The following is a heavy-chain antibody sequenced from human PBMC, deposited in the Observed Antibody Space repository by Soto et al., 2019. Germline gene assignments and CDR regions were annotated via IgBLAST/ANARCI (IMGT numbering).Heavy chain of an antibody. V-gene: IGHV3-23*01. CDR1: GFTFGNYA. D-gene: IGHD2-15*01. J-gene: IGHJ4*02. CDR3: AKYSQGSLIVVVDAAADY. CDR2: ISGGGGST. Sequence: EVQLLESGGGLVQPGGCLRLACAASGFTFGNYAMNWVRQAPGTGLEWVSTISGGGGSTYYADSGNGRYTIPRDNSKNTLYLQMCILRAEGTVINDCAKYSQGSLIVVVDAAADYWGQGTLFTVSS.